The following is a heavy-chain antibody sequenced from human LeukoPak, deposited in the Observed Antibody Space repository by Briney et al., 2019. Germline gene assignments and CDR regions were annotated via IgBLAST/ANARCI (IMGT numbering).Heavy chain of an antibody. CDR3: AKGELHFNTCSFDY. CDR2: ISYDGNHK. V-gene: IGHV3-30*18. Sequence: PGGSLRLSCAASGFTFSSGMHWVRQAPGKGLEWVAVISYDGNHKYYGDSVKGRFTISRDNSRNTLYLQMDSLKTEDTAVYYCAKGELHFNTCSFDYCGQGTLVTVSS. CDR1: GFTFSSG. J-gene: IGHJ4*02. D-gene: IGHD1-26*01.